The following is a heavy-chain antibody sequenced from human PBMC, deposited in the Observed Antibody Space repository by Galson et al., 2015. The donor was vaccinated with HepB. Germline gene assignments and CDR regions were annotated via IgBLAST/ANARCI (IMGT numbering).Heavy chain of an antibody. CDR1: GFTFSSYW. CDR2: IKQDGSEK. D-gene: IGHD6-13*01. Sequence: PLRLSCAASGFTFSSYWMSWVRQAPGKGLEWVANIKQDGSEKYYVDSVKGRFTISRDNAKNSLYLQMNSLRAEDTAVYYCARANVAAGIFFDYWGQGTLVTVSS. J-gene: IGHJ4*02. CDR3: ARANVAAGIFFDY. V-gene: IGHV3-7*03.